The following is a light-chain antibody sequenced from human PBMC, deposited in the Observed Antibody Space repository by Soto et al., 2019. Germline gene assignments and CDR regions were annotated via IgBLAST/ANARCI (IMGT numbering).Light chain of an antibody. Sequence: EIVMTPSSGPLSLSPGERATLSFRASQSVSSRLAWYQQKPGQAPRLLISGASSRATGIPDRFSGSGSGTDFTLTISRLEPEDFALYYCQHYVERSPITFGQGTRLEIK. CDR1: QSVSSR. V-gene: IGKV3-20*01. CDR3: QHYVERSPIT. J-gene: IGKJ5*01. CDR2: GAS.